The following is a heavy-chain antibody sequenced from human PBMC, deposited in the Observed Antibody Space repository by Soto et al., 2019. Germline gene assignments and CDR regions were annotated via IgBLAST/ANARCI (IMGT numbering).Heavy chain of an antibody. CDR3: ATEIVVVQGAAGGRTDY. D-gene: IGHD2-2*01. V-gene: IGHV3-48*03. Sequence: GSLKVSFAASGFTFSTYEMNWVRQAPGKGLEWVSYISSTGTTIFYSDSVKGRFTISRDNAKNSLYLQMNSLRAEDTALYYCATEIVVVQGAAGGRTDYWGQGTLVTVSS. CDR2: ISSTGTTI. CDR1: GFTFSTYE. J-gene: IGHJ4*02.